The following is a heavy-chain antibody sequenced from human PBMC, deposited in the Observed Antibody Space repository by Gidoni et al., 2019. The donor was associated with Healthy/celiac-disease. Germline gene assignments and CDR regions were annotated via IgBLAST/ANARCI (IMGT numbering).Heavy chain of an antibody. Sequence: QVQLVQSGAEVKKPGASVKVSCKASGYTFTSYGISWVRQAPGQGLEWMGWISAYNGNTNYAQKLQGRVTMTTDTSTSTAYMELRSLRSDDTAVYYCARAYCGGDCYSMGFWYFDLWGRGTLVTVSS. CDR1: GYTFTSYG. CDR2: ISAYNGNT. D-gene: IGHD2-21*01. J-gene: IGHJ2*01. CDR3: ARAYCGGDCYSMGFWYFDL. V-gene: IGHV1-18*01.